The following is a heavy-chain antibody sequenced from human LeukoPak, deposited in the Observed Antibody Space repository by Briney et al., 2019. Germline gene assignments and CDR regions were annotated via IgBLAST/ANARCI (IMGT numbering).Heavy chain of an antibody. CDR2: IYYSGST. D-gene: IGHD2-2*01. Sequence: SETLSLTCPVSGGSISSYYWSWIRQPPGKGLEWIGYIYYSGSTNYNPSLKSRVTISVDTSNNQFSLKLNSVTAADTALYSCARSRTSTSCPTDWGQGTLVTVSS. V-gene: IGHV4-59*01. CDR1: GGSISSYY. CDR3: ARSRTSTSCPTD. J-gene: IGHJ4*02.